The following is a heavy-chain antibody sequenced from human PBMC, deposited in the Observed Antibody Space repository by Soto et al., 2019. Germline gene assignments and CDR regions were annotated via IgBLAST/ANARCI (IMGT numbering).Heavy chain of an antibody. CDR2: MNPNSGNT. J-gene: IGHJ6*02. CDR1: GYTFTSYD. CDR3: ARGRARVDPSTYYYVMDV. V-gene: IGHV1-8*01. D-gene: IGHD5-12*01. Sequence: QVQLVQSGAEVKKPGASVKVSCKASGYTFTSYDINWVRQATGQGLEWMGWMNPNSGNTGYAQKFQGRVTMTRNTSISPAYPELGSLRSEDTAVYYCARGRARVDPSTYYYVMDVLGQGTTVTVSS.